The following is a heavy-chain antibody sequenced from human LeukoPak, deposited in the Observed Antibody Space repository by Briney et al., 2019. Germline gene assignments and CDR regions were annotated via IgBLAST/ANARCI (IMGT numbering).Heavy chain of an antibody. Sequence: ASVKVSCKASGYKFTDDYMHWVRQAPGQGLEFMGWINPDSGFTNYAQKFKGRVTMTSDTSISTAYLEVRSLTSDDPAVYYCAPTAEAYTSWWKVWGQGTLVTVSS. CDR2: INPDSGFT. CDR3: APTAEAYTSWWKV. V-gene: IGHV1-2*02. D-gene: IGHD3-16*01. J-gene: IGHJ4*02. CDR1: GYKFTDDY.